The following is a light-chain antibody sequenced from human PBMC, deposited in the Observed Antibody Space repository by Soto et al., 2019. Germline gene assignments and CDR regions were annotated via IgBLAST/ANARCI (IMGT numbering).Light chain of an antibody. J-gene: IGKJ4*01. V-gene: IGKV3-15*01. CDR3: QQYNNWPLT. CDR1: QSVSYN. Sequence: EIVMTQSPATLSVSPGERATLSCRASQSVSYNLAWYQQTPGQAPRLLIYGASTRATGIPARFSGSGSGTEFTLTISSLQSEDFAVYYCQQYNNWPLTFGGGTKVDTK. CDR2: GAS.